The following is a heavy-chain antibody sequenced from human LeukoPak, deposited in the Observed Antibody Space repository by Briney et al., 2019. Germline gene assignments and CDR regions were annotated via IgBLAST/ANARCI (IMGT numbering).Heavy chain of an antibody. J-gene: IGHJ4*02. D-gene: IGHD3-3*01. Sequence: ASVKVSCKASGYTFTSYGISWVRQAPGQGLEWMGWISAYNGNTNYAQKLQGRVTMTTDTSTSTAYMELRSLRSDGTAVYYCARDIARDFWSGYYDYWGQGTLVTVSS. CDR1: GYTFTSYG. CDR3: ARDIARDFWSGYYDY. V-gene: IGHV1-18*01. CDR2: ISAYNGNT.